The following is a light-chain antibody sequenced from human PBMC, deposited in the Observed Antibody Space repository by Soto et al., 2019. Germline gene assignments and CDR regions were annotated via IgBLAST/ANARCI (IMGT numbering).Light chain of an antibody. CDR1: QSLVYSNGNAY. CDR3: MQGTHRPWT. V-gene: IGKV2-30*01. Sequence: DAVLTQSPLSLPVTLGQPAAISCRSSQSLVYSNGNAYLIGLQQRPGQSPRRLIYQVSTRDAGVPDRFSGSGSGTYFTLTISRVEAEDVGLYYCMQGTHRPWTFGQGTKVEIK. J-gene: IGKJ1*01. CDR2: QVS.